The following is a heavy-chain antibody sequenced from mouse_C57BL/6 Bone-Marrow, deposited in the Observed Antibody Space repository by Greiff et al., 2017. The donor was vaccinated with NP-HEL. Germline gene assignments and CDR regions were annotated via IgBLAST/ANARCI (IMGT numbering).Heavy chain of an antibody. CDR2: IDPSDSYT. Sequence: VQLQQPGAELVMPGASVKLSCKASGYTFTSYWMHWVKQRPGQGLEWIGEIDPSDSYTNYNQKFKGKSPLTVDKSSSTAYMQLSSLTSEDSAVYYCAREGLRPFAYWGQGTLVTVSA. J-gene: IGHJ3*01. CDR3: AREGLRPFAY. D-gene: IGHD1-1*01. V-gene: IGHV1-69*01. CDR1: GYTFTSYW.